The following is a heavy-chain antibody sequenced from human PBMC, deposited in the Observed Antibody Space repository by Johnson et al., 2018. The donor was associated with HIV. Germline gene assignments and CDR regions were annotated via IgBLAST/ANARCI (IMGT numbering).Heavy chain of an antibody. CDR1: GFSVSNNY. CDR2: IYSGGRT. V-gene: IGHV3-66*02. D-gene: IGHD1-26*01. CDR3: AREGSGSYQI. Sequence: VQLVESGGGLVQPGGSLRLSCAASGFSVSNNYMSWVRQAPGKGLEWVSVIYSGGRTYYADSVKGRFTISRDNSRNTVYLQMSGLRSEDTAIYYCAREGSGSYQIWGQGTKVTVSS. J-gene: IGHJ3*02.